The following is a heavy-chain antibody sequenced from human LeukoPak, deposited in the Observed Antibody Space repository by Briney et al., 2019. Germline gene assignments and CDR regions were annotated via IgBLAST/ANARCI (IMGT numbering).Heavy chain of an antibody. CDR3: ARDPPAVAINTYG. J-gene: IGHJ4*02. D-gene: IGHD5-24*01. CDR2: IYSGGST. V-gene: IGHV3-66*01. CDR1: GVTVGNNY. Sequence: PGGSLRLSCAASGVTVGNNYMNWVRQAPGKGLEWVSLIYSGGSTHYADSVKGRFTISRDKSKNTLYLQMNSLRVEDTAVYYCARDPPAVAINTYGWGQGTLVTVSS.